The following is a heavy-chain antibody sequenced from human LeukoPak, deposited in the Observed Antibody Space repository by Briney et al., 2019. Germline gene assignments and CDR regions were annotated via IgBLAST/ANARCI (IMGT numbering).Heavy chain of an antibody. J-gene: IGHJ4*02. Sequence: SQTLSLTCTVSGGSISSGGYYWGWIRQPPGKGLEWIANIYHSGGTYYNPSLKSRATISVDTSKNQFSLNLRSVTAADTAVYYCARGGLPGRSPVDYWGQGTLVTVSS. CDR1: GGSISSGGYY. D-gene: IGHD4-11*01. CDR2: IYHSGGT. CDR3: ARGGLPGRSPVDY. V-gene: IGHV4-30-2*01.